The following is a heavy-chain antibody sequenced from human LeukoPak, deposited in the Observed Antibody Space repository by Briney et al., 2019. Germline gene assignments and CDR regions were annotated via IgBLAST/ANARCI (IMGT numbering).Heavy chain of an antibody. Sequence: PGRSLRLSCAASGFSFRSYGMHWVRQAPGKGLEWVAVIWYDGSNKYYADSVKGRFTISRDNSKNTLYLQMNSLRAEDTAVYYCAGDRGGYYRGGYFDYWGQGTLVTVSS. J-gene: IGHJ4*02. CDR1: GFSFRSYG. V-gene: IGHV3-33*01. CDR2: IWYDGSNK. CDR3: AGDRGGYYRGGYFDY. D-gene: IGHD5-12*01.